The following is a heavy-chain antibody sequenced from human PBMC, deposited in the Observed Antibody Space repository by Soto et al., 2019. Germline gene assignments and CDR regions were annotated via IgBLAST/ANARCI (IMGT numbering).Heavy chain of an antibody. CDR3: ATDLNVGADFDFDY. V-gene: IGHV1-24*01. D-gene: IGHD1-26*01. CDR2: FDPEDGET. Sequence: ASVKVSWKVSGYSLTELSMHWVRQAPGKGLEWMGGFDPEDGETIYAQKFQGRVTMTEDTSTDTAYMELSSLRSEDTAVYYCATDLNVGADFDFDYWGQGTLVTVSS. CDR1: GYSLTELS. J-gene: IGHJ4*02.